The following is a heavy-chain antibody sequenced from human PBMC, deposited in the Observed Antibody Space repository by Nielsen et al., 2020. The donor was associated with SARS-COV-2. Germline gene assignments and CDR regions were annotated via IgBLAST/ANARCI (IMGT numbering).Heavy chain of an antibody. D-gene: IGHD6-13*01. CDR3: ARDLIAAAGTGPSFYYYYGMDV. J-gene: IGHJ6*02. CDR2: INAGNGNT. Sequence: WVRQAPGQRLEWMGWINAGNGNTKYSQKFQGRVTITRDTSASTVYMELSSLRSEDTAVYYCARDLIAAAGTGPSFYYYYGMDVWGQGTTVTVSS. V-gene: IGHV1-3*01.